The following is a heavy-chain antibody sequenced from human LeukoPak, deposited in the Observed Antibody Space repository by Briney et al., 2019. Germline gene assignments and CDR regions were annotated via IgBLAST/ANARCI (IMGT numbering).Heavy chain of an antibody. CDR1: GGTFSSYA. V-gene: IGHV1-69*06. CDR2: IIPIFGTA. D-gene: IGHD2-2*01. Sequence: ASVKVSCKASGGTFSSYAISWVRQAPGQGLEWMGGIIPIFGTANYAQKFQGRVTITADKSTSTAYMELRSLRSDDTAVYYCARDRDIVVVPAAMDYWGQGTLVTVSS. J-gene: IGHJ4*02. CDR3: ARDRDIVVVPAAMDY.